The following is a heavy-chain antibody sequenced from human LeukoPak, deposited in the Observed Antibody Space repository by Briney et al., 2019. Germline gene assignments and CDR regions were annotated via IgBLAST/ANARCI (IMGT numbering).Heavy chain of an antibody. J-gene: IGHJ3*02. V-gene: IGHV4-31*03. CDR2: IYYSGRT. D-gene: IGHD3-22*01. CDR1: GGSISSGGYY. Sequence: SQTLSLTCTVSGGSISSGGYYWSWIRQHPGKGLEWIGYIYYSGRTSYNPSLNSRVTISVDTSKNQFSLKLSSVTAADTAVYYCARGVKATMMRPIPYGAFDIWGQGTMVTVSS. CDR3: ARGVKATMMRPIPYGAFDI.